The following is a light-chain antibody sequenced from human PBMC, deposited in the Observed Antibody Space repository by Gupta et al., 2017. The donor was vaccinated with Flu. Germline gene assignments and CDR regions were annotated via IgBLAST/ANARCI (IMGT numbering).Light chain of an antibody. CDR1: KLGDKY. CDR2: KDS. V-gene: IGLV3-1*01. Sequence: SYELTQPPSVSVSPGQTASIPCSGDKLGDKYVYWYQQKPGQSPVLVMYKDSRRPSGIPERFSGSNSGNTATLTISGTQPMDEDDYYCQAWDTSTVVFGTGTKVTVL. J-gene: IGLJ1*01. CDR3: QAWDTSTVV.